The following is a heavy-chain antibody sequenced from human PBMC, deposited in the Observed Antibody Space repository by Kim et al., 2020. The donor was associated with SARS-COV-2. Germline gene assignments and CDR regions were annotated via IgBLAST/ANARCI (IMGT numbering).Heavy chain of an antibody. Sequence: YADLIKGRFTISTDNSKNTLYVQMNTLRAEDTAMYYCAKDRMYSSGWFDSWGQGTLVAVAS. D-gene: IGHD6-19*01. V-gene: IGHV3-23*01. CDR3: AKDRMYSSGWFDS. J-gene: IGHJ5*01.